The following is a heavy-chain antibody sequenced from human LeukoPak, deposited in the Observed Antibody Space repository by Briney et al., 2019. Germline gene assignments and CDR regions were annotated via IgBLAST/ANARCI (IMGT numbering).Heavy chain of an antibody. CDR3: AGSYFPNWFDP. Sequence: NPSETLSLTCTVSGGSISSSAYYWSWIRQPPGKGLEWIGYIFHSGSTYYNPSLKSRVTISVDTSKNQFSLKLSSVTAADTAVYYCAGSYFPNWFDPWGQGTLVTVSS. CDR2: IFHSGST. CDR1: GGSISSSAYY. J-gene: IGHJ5*02. D-gene: IGHD3-10*01. V-gene: IGHV4-30-2*05.